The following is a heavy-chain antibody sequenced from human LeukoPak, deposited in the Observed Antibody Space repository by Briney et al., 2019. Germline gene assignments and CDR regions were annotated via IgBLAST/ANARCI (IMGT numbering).Heavy chain of an antibody. V-gene: IGHV3-21*01. D-gene: IGHD2-21*02. Sequence: GGSLRLSCSASGFTFTDYSMSWVRQAPGKGLEWVSIISRVSTFIYYADSVKGRFTVSRDNAKSSLYLQMTSLRAEDTAVYFCAREGGDGDYYYYMDVWGKGTTVTVSS. CDR2: ISRVSTFI. CDR3: AREGGDGDYYYYMDV. J-gene: IGHJ6*03. CDR1: GFTFTDYS.